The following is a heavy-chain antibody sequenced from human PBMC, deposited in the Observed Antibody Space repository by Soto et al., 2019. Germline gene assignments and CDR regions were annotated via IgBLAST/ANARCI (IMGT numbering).Heavy chain of an antibody. D-gene: IGHD4-17*01. CDR2: TRNKAKSYTT. CDR1: GFTISDHY. CDR3: ARSNGDSSLYYYMDV. Sequence: EVQVAESGGGLVQPGGSLRLSCAASGFTISDHYMDWVRQAPGKGLEWVGRTRNKAKSYTTEYAASVRGRFTISRDDSENSLYLQMNSLKTEDTAVYYCARSNGDSSLYYYMDVWGKGTTVTVSS. V-gene: IGHV3-72*01. J-gene: IGHJ6*03.